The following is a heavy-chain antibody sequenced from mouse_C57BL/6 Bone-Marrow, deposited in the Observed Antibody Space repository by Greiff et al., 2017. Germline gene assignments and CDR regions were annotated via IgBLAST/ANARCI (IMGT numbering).Heavy chain of an antibody. CDR3: AREGIYYGYD. D-gene: IGHD2-2*01. V-gene: IGHV1-69*01. CDR2: IDPSDSYT. J-gene: IGHJ2*01. CDR1: GYTFTSYW. Sequence: QVQLQQPGAELVMPGASVKLSCKASGYTFTSYWMHWVKQRPGQGLEWIGEIDPSDSYTNYNQKFKGKSTLTVDKSSSPAYMQLSSLTSEDSAVYYCAREGIYYGYDWGQGTTLTVSS.